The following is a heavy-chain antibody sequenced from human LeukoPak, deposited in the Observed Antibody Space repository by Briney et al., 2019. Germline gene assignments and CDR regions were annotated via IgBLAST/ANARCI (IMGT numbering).Heavy chain of an antibody. Sequence: ASVKVSCKASGYTFTGYYMHWVRQAPGQGLEWMGWINPNSGGTNYAQKFQGRVTMTRDTSISTAYMELSRLRSDDTAVYYCARELGMGSLGDIVVVPAHFLENEKADAFDIWGQGTMVTVSS. J-gene: IGHJ3*02. CDR1: GYTFTGYY. D-gene: IGHD2-2*01. CDR2: INPNSGGT. V-gene: IGHV1-2*02. CDR3: ARELGMGSLGDIVVVPAHFLENEKADAFDI.